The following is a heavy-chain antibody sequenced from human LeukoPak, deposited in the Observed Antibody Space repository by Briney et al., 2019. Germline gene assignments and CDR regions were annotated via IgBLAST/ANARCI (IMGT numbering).Heavy chain of an antibody. D-gene: IGHD3-22*01. J-gene: IGHJ5*02. CDR3: ARASGGYYNNWFDP. CDR1: GGSLSTYY. V-gene: IGHV4-59*01. CDR2: IYYTGST. Sequence: SETLSLTCTVSGGSLSTYYWSWIRQPTGKGLDWMGYIYYTGSTNYNPSLKSRVTISVDTSKNQFSLNLNSVTAADTAVYYCARASGGYYNNWFDPWGQGTLVTVSS.